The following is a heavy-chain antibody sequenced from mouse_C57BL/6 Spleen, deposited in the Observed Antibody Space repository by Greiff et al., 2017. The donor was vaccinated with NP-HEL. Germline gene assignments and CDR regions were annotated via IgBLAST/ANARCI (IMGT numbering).Heavy chain of an antibody. Sequence: QVQLQQSGPELVKPGASVKISCKASGYSFTSYYIHWVKQRPGQGLEWIGWIYPGSGNTKYNEKFKGKATLTADTSSSTAYMQLSSLTSEDSAVYYCARRGGYGSSPHWYFDVWGTGTTVTVSS. CDR3: ARRGGYGSSPHWYFDV. J-gene: IGHJ1*03. CDR1: GYSFTSYY. V-gene: IGHV1-66*01. D-gene: IGHD1-1*01. CDR2: IYPGSGNT.